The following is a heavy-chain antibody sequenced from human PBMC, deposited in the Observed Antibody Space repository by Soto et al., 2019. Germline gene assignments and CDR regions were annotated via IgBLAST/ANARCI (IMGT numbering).Heavy chain of an antibody. CDR3: ARSRAIYGGDYYYGMDF. CDR1: GFTFSSYS. V-gene: IGHV3-21*01. J-gene: IGHJ6*02. Sequence: EVQLVESGGGLVKPGGSLRLSCAASGFTFSSYSMNWVRQAPGKGLEWVSSISSSTSYIYYADSVKGRFTISRDNSKNSLYLQMNSLRVEDTAVYYCARSRAIYGGDYYYGMDFWGQGTTVTVSS. D-gene: IGHD3-10*01. CDR2: ISSSTSYI.